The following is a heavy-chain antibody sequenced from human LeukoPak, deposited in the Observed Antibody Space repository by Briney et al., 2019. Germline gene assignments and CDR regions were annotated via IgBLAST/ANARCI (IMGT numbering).Heavy chain of an antibody. Sequence: PGGSLRLSCATSGFTYSSCVMAWVRQAPGKGLEWVSSISGSGGSTYYADSVKGRFTISRDNSMNTLYLQMNSLTAEDTAVYYCAERHCSSTHCYAFDYWGQGTLVTVSS. D-gene: IGHD2-2*01. CDR1: GFTYSSCV. CDR3: AERHCSSTHCYAFDY. V-gene: IGHV3-23*01. CDR2: ISGSGGST. J-gene: IGHJ4*02.